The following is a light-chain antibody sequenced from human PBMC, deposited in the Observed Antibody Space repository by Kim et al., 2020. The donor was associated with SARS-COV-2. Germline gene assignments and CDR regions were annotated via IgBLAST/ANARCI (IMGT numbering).Light chain of an antibody. CDR3: QSYDSSLSGPNWV. CDR1: SSNIGTGYD. Sequence: QSVLTQPPSVSGAPGQRVTISCTGSSSNIGTGYDVHWYQQLPGTAPKLLIYGDNNRPSGVPDRFSGSKSDTSASLAITGLQAEDEADYYCQSYDSSLSGPNWVFGGGTQLTVL. V-gene: IGLV1-40*01. CDR2: GDN. J-gene: IGLJ3*02.